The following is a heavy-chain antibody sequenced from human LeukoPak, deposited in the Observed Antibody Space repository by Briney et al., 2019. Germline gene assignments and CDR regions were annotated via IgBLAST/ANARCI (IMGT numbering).Heavy chain of an antibody. CDR2: AYYSGST. CDR1: GGSITSSSYY. V-gene: IGHV4-39*01. J-gene: IGHJ4*02. D-gene: IGHD2-15*01. Sequence: SETLSLTCTVSGGSITSSSYYWGWIRQPPGEGLEWIGSAYYSGSTYYNPSLKSRVIISGDTSKNQFSLKMTSVTAADTAMYYCAGFGYCSGGSCYPPGYWGQGTLVIVSS. CDR3: AGFGYCSGGSCYPPGY.